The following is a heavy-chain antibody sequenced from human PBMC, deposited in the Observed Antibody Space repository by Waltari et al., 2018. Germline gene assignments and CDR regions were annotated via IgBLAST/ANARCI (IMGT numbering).Heavy chain of an antibody. CDR1: GFTFSSYW. Sequence: EVQLVESGGGLVQPGGSLRRSCAASGFTFSSYWMHWVRQAPGKGLVWVSRIKSDGGGTTYADSVKGRFTTSRDNAKNTLFLQMNSLRAEDTAVYYCASHRPGGYGMDVWGQGTTVTVSS. D-gene: IGHD2-15*01. J-gene: IGHJ6*02. CDR3: ASHRPGGYGMDV. CDR2: IKSDGGGT. V-gene: IGHV3-74*01.